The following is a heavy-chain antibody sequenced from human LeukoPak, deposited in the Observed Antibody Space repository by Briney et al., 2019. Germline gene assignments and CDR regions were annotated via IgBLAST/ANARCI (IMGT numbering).Heavy chain of an antibody. D-gene: IGHD3-10*01. CDR3: ARVYYASGSLYYFDY. CDR2: IYSGGST. CDR1: GLTVSSNY. Sequence: GGSLRLSCAASGLTVSSNYMSWVRQAPGKGLEWVSVIYSGGSTYYADSVKGRFTISRDNSKNTLYLQMNSLRAEDTAVYYCARVYYASGSLYYFDYWGQGTLVTVSS. J-gene: IGHJ4*02. V-gene: IGHV3-66*01.